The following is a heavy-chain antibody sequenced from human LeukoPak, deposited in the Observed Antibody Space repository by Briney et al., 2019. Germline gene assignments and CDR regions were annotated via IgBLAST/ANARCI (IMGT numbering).Heavy chain of an antibody. V-gene: IGHV3-64*01. CDR2: ISSNGGGT. J-gene: IGHJ4*02. CDR1: GFTFTSYV. CDR3: ARSATPWGPYCFDY. D-gene: IGHD2-15*01. Sequence: GGSLRLSCAASGFTFTSYVMHWVRQAPGKGLEYVSGISSNGGGTYYANSVKGRFIVSRDNSKNTLYLQMDALRTEDMAVYYCARSATPWGPYCFDYWGQGTLVTVSS.